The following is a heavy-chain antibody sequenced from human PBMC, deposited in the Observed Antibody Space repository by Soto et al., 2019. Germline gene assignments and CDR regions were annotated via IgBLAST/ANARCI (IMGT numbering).Heavy chain of an antibody. J-gene: IGHJ4*02. CDR3: ARVHTAMAKRSDY. V-gene: IGHV4-34*01. Sequence: PSETLSLTCAVYGGSFSGYYWSWIRQPPGRGLEWIGEINHSGSANYNPSLKSRVTISVDTSKNQFSLKLSSVTAADTAVYYCARVHTAMAKRSDYWGQGTLVTVSS. CDR1: GGSFSGYY. CDR2: INHSGSA. D-gene: IGHD5-18*01.